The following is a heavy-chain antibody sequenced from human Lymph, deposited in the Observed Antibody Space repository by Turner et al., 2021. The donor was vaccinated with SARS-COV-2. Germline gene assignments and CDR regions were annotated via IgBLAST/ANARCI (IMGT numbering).Heavy chain of an antibody. CDR3: ARGRYSGGGMDV. CDR1: GYTFTSYD. Sequence: QVQLVQSGAEVKKPGASVKVSCKAPGYTFTSYDINWVRQATGQGLEWMGWMNPNSGNTGYAQKFQGRVTMTRNTSISTAYMGLGSLRSEDTAVYYCARGRYSGGGMDVWGQGTTVTVSS. CDR2: MNPNSGNT. J-gene: IGHJ6*02. D-gene: IGHD1-26*01. V-gene: IGHV1-8*02.